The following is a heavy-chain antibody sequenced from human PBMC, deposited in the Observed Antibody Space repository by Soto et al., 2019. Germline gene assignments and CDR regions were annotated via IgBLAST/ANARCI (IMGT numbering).Heavy chain of an antibody. Sequence: PGESLKISCKGSGYSFTSYWIGWVRQMPGKGLEWMGIIYPGDSDTRYSPSFQGQVTISADKSISTAYLQWSSLKASDTAMYYCARPVSSGYYGYWYGMDVWGQGTTVTVSS. V-gene: IGHV5-51*01. CDR2: IYPGDSDT. CDR3: ARPVSSGYYGYWYGMDV. J-gene: IGHJ6*02. CDR1: GYSFTSYW. D-gene: IGHD6-19*01.